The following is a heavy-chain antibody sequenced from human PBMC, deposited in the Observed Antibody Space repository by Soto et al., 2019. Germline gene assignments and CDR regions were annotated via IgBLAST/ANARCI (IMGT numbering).Heavy chain of an antibody. CDR1: GFTFSNAW. V-gene: IGHV3-15*01. D-gene: IGHD2-2*01. CDR2: IKSKTDGGTT. Sequence: GGSLRLSCAASGFTFSNAWMSWVRQAPGKGLEWVGRIKSKTDGGTTDYAAPVKGRFTISRDDSKNTLYLQMNSPKTEDTAVYYCTTEDIVVVPAATTDYWGQGTLVTVSS. J-gene: IGHJ4*02. CDR3: TTEDIVVVPAATTDY.